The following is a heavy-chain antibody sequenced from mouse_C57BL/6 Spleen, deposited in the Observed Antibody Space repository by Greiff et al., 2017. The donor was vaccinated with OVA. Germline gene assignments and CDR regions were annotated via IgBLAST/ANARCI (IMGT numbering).Heavy chain of an antibody. J-gene: IGHJ4*01. V-gene: IGHV1-64*01. CDR1: GYTFTSYW. D-gene: IGHD1-2*01. CDR3: ARWCYGRRYAMDY. CDR2: IHPTSGST. Sequence: QVQLQQPGAELVKPGASVKLSCKASGYTFTSYWMHWVKQRPEQGLEWIGMIHPTSGSTNYNAKFQGKATMTVDKSSSTSYPHLISLTSADSAVYYCARWCYGRRYAMDYWGQGTSVTVSS.